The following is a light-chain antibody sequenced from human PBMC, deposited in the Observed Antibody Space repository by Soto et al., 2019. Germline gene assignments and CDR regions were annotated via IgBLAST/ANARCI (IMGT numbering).Light chain of an antibody. V-gene: IGKV2-28*01. CDR1: HSLLHSNGYNY. CDR3: QLSDSTWT. Sequence: DILMTQYPLSLPVTTGEPASISCRSSHSLLHSNGYNYLDWYLQKPGQSPQLLIYLGSNRASGVPDRFSGSGSGTDFTLTISSLQPEDFAAYYCQLSDSTWTFGQGTKVDIK. J-gene: IGKJ1*01. CDR2: LGS.